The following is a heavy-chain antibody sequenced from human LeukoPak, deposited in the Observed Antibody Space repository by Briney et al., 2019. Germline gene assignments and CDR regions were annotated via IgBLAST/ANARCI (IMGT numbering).Heavy chain of an antibody. Sequence: PGRSLRLSCAASGFTFSSYAMHWVRQAPGKGLEWVSVIYSCGSTYYADSVKGRFTISRDNSKNTLYLQMNSLRAEDTAVYYCARESIAARSYFDYWGQGTLVTVSS. CDR2: IYSCGST. V-gene: IGHV3-66*03. D-gene: IGHD6-6*01. CDR3: ARESIAARSYFDY. J-gene: IGHJ4*02. CDR1: GFTFSSYA.